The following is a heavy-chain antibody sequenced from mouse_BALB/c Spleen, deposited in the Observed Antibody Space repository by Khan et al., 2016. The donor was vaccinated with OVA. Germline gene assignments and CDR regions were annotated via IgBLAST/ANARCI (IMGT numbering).Heavy chain of an antibody. CDR2: ISYSGST. V-gene: IGHV3-2*02. Sequence: EVQLQESGPGLVKPSQSLSLTCTVTGYSITSGYGWNWIRQFPGNKLEWMGYISYSGSTNYNPSLKSRISITRNTSKNQYFLQLNSVTTEDTATYYCARTARIKYWGQGTTLTVSS. CDR1: GYSITSGYG. CDR3: ARTARIKY. D-gene: IGHD1-2*01. J-gene: IGHJ2*01.